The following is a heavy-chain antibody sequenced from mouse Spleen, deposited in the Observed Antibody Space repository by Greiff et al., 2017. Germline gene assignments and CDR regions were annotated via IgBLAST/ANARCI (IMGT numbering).Heavy chain of an antibody. Sequence: QVQLQQSGPELVKPGASVKISCKASGYAFSSSWMNWVKQRPGKGLEWIGRIYPGDGDTNYNGKFKGKATLTADKSSSTAYMQLSSLTSEDSAVYFCAREAYWVMDYWGQGTSVTVSS. V-gene: IGHV1-82*01. J-gene: IGHJ4*01. CDR1: GYAFSSSW. CDR2: IYPGDGDT. CDR3: AREAYWVMDY. D-gene: IGHD2-10*01.